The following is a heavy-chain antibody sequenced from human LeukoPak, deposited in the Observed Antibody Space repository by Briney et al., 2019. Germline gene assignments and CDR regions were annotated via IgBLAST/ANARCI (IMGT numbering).Heavy chain of an antibody. J-gene: IGHJ4*02. CDR2: IWYDGSNK. D-gene: IGHD5-24*01. CDR3: ARGSRDGQDFDY. Sequence: PGGSLRLSCAASGFTFSSYGMHWVRQAPGKGLEWVAVIWYDGSNKYYADSVKGRFTISRDNSKNTLYLQMNSLRAEDTAVYYCARGSRDGQDFDYWGQGTLVTVSS. V-gene: IGHV3-33*01. CDR1: GFTFSSYG.